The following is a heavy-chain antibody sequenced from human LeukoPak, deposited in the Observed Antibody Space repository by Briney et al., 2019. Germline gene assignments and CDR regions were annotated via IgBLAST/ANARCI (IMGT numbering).Heavy chain of an antibody. J-gene: IGHJ4*02. Sequence: GASVKVSCKASGYTFTGYYMHWVRQAPGQGLEWMGWINPNSGGTNYAQKFQGRVTMTRDASISTAYMELSRLRSDDTAVYYCARNSIKYSSSSADYWGQGTLVTVSS. V-gene: IGHV1-2*02. CDR2: INPNSGGT. CDR3: ARNSIKYSSSSADY. CDR1: GYTFTGYY. D-gene: IGHD6-6*01.